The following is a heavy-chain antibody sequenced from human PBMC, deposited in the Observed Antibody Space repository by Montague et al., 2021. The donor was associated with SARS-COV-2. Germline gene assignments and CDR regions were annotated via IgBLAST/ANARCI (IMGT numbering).Heavy chain of an antibody. CDR2: IYGGGIST. D-gene: IGHD5-18*01. CDR3: VSRYSLSPSYYGLDV. J-gene: IGHJ6*02. CDR1: GFTFYNYA. V-gene: IGHV3-23*03. Sequence: SLRLSCAASGFTFYNYAMSWVRQAPDKGLEWVAVIYGGGISTYYADSVKGRFTIFRDNPKDTLYLDMNSLRAEDTAVYYCVSRYSLSPSYYGLDVWGQGTTVTVSS.